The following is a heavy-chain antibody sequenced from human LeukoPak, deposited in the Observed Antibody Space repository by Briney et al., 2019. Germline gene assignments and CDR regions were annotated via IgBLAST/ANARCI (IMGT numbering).Heavy chain of an antibody. Sequence: SETLSLTCAVSGGSIASYYWSWFRQPPGKRLEWIGHIYYSGSTNYNPSLKSRVSISVDTSKNQFSLRLNSVTAADTAVYYCARDHGGYYFDYWGQGTLVTVSS. CDR1: GGSIASYY. CDR2: IYYSGST. CDR3: ARDHGGYYFDY. V-gene: IGHV4-59*01. D-gene: IGHD3-16*01. J-gene: IGHJ4*02.